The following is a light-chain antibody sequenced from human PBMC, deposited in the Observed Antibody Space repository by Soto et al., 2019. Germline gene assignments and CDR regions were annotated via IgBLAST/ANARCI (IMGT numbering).Light chain of an antibody. Sequence: EIVLTQSPGTLSLSPVERATLSCRASQSVDSNLAWYQQKPGQAPRLLIYGASSRATGIPDRFSGSGSGTDFTLTISRLEPEDFAVYYCHQYGSSPATFGQGTK. CDR2: GAS. CDR1: QSVDSN. J-gene: IGKJ1*01. CDR3: HQYGSSPAT. V-gene: IGKV3-20*01.